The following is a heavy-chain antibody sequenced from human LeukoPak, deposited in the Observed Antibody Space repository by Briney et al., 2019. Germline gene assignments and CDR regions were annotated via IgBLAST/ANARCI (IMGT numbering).Heavy chain of an antibody. D-gene: IGHD2-2*01. CDR2: ISSSGSTI. V-gene: IGHV3-48*03. CDR3: AREVVVPAALSYSYYYYMDV. Sequence: HTGGSLRLSCAASGFTFSSYEMNWVRQAPGKGLEWVSYISSSGSTIYYADSVKGRFTISRDNAKNSLYLQMNSLRAEGTAVYYCAREVVVPAALSYSYYYYMDVWAKGTTVTVSS. J-gene: IGHJ6*03. CDR1: GFTFSSYE.